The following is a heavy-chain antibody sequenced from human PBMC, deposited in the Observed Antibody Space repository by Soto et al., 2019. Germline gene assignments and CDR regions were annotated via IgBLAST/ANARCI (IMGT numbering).Heavy chain of an antibody. V-gene: IGHV4-34*01. CDR3: ATIRRRYSYRSEYYYYGMDV. J-gene: IGHJ6*04. Sequence: SETLSLTCAVYGGSFSGYYWSWIRQPPGKGLEWIGEINHSGSTNYNPSLKSRVTISVDTSKNQFSLKLSSVTAADTAVYYCATIRRRYSYRSEYYYYGMDVRGKATTATGFS. CDR2: INHSGST. D-gene: IGHD5-18*01. CDR1: GGSFSGYY.